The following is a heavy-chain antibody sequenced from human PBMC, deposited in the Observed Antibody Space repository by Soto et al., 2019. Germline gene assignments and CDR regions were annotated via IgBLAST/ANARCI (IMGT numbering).Heavy chain of an antibody. D-gene: IGHD2-15*01. CDR1: GFSFSVYG. CDR2: IWYDASKQ. CDR3: AAWAEGATEVH. J-gene: IGHJ4*02. Sequence: QVQLVESGGGVVQPGRSLRLSCETSGFSFSVYGMHWVRQAPGKGLEWVAVIWYDASKQFYAASVEGRFTISRDNPKAILYLQMNSLRAEDTAVYYCAAWAEGATEVHWGQGTLVTVSS. V-gene: IGHV3-33*01.